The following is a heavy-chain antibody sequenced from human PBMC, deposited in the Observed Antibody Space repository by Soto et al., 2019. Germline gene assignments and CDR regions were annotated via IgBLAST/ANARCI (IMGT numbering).Heavy chain of an antibody. J-gene: IGHJ4*02. CDR1: GFSIGSSA. CDR2: IGGNGVTT. Sequence: EVQLLESGGGLVQPGGSLRLSCAASGFSIGSSAWSWVRQAPGKGLDWVSTIGGNGVTTFYADSAKGRFTISRDISRNTVFLQMSSLRAEHTALYYCAKSSRYCSGGGCFYYFDYWGQGTLVTVSS. V-gene: IGHV3-23*01. CDR3: AKSSRYCSGGGCFYYFDY. D-gene: IGHD2-15*01.